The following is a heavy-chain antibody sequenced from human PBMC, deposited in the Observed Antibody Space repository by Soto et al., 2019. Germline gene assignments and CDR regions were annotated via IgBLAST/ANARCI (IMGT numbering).Heavy chain of an antibody. J-gene: IGHJ3*02. V-gene: IGHV3-11*01. D-gene: IGHD4-17*01. CDR2: ISSSGSTI. Sequence: GGSLRLSCAASGFTFSDYYMSWIRQAPGKGLEWVSYISSSGSTIYYADSVKGRFTISRDNAKNSLYLQMNSLRAEDTAVYYCARDQAVTTSAFDIWGQGTMVTVSS. CDR3: ARDQAVTTSAFDI. CDR1: GFTFSDYY.